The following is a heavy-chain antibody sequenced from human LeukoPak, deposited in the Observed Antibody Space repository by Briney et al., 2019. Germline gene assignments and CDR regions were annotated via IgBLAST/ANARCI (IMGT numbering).Heavy chain of an antibody. CDR2: ISRGSDHI. CDR3: ARPYDTRGYFPDY. V-gene: IGHV3-21*01. D-gene: IGHD3-22*01. Sequence: GGSLRLSCAASGFTFSSYAMNWIRQAPGKGLEWVSSISRGSDHIFYADSMKGRFTISRDNAKNSLYLQMNSLGAEDTAVYYCARPYDTRGYFPDYWGQGTLVTVSS. CDR1: GFTFSSYA. J-gene: IGHJ4*02.